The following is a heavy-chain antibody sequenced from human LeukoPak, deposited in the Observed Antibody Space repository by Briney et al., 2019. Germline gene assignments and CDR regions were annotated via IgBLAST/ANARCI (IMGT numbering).Heavy chain of an antibody. Sequence: PSETLSLTCTVSGGSISRYYWSWIRQPPGKGLEWIGYIYYSGRTNYNPSLKSRVTISVDTSKNQFSLKLSSVTAADTTVYYCARAGRGYNFGFVPSELDYYYYYIDVWGEGTTVTISS. D-gene: IGHD5-18*01. J-gene: IGHJ6*03. CDR3: ARAGRGYNFGFVPSELDYYYYYIDV. CDR2: IYYSGRT. CDR1: GGSISRYY. V-gene: IGHV4-59*01.